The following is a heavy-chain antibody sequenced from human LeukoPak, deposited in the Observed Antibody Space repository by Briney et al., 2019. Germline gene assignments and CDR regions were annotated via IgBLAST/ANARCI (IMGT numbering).Heavy chain of an antibody. CDR1: GFTFSSYA. J-gene: IGHJ3*02. V-gene: IGHV3-23*01. D-gene: IGHD3-10*01. CDR2: ISGSGGST. Sequence: AGGSLRLSCAASGFTFSSYAMSWVRQAPGKGLEWVSAISGSGGSTYYADSVKGRFTISRDNSKNTLYLQMNSLRAEDTAVYYCANGRVFRRSYDAFDIWGQGTMVTVSS. CDR3: ANGRVFRRSYDAFDI.